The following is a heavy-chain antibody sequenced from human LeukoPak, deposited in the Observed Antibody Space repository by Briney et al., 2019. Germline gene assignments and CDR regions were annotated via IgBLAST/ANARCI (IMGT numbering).Heavy chain of an antibody. Sequence: SETLSLTCTVSGGSISSSSYYWGWIRQPPGKGLEWIGSIYYSGSTYYNPSLKSRVTISVDTSKNQFSLRLSSVTAADTAVYYCARDMDYYDSSGYPRSTWGQGTLVTVSS. V-gene: IGHV4-39*07. CDR1: GGSISSSSYY. CDR2: IYYSGST. D-gene: IGHD3-22*01. CDR3: ARDMDYYDSSGYPRST. J-gene: IGHJ4*02.